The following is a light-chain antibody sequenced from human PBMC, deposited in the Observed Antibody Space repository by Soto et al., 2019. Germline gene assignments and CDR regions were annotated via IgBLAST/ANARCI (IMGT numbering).Light chain of an antibody. Sequence: ETVLTQSPATLSLSPGDRATLSCRASRRVSTYLAWYQQKVGQAPRLLIYDASNRAAGTPGRFSGSGSGTDFTLTINRLEPDDFAVYYCQQYGSSPLTFGGGTKVDIK. V-gene: IGKV3-20*01. J-gene: IGKJ4*01. CDR2: DAS. CDR1: RRVSTY. CDR3: QQYGSSPLT.